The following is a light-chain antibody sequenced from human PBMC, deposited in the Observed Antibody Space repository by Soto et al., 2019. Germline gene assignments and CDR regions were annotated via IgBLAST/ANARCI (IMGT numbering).Light chain of an antibody. V-gene: IGKV3-20*01. CDR3: QQYGGSPFT. J-gene: IGKJ2*01. CDR2: ATS. Sequence: EIVLTKSPGTLSLSPGERATFSCRPSQSVSTTSLAWYQQKPGLPPRLLMYATSSRATGIPDRFTGSGSATDFTLTISRVEPGDSAVYYCQQYGGSPFTFGQGTKLEI. CDR1: QSVSTTS.